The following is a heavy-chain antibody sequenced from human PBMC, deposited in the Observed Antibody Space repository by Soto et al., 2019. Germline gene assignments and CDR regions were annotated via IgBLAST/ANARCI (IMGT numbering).Heavy chain of an antibody. Sequence: GESLKISCKGSGYSFTSYWIGWVRQMPGKGLEWMGIIYPGDSDTRYSPSFQGQVTISADKSISTAYLQWSSLKASDTAMYYCARHPTRSLYGDYVRRYYYYGMDVWGQGTTVTAP. V-gene: IGHV5-51*01. D-gene: IGHD4-17*01. CDR1: GYSFTSYW. CDR3: ARHPTRSLYGDYVRRYYYYGMDV. J-gene: IGHJ6*02. CDR2: IYPGDSDT.